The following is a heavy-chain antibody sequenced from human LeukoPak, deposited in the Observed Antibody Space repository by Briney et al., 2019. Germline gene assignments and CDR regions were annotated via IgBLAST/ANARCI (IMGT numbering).Heavy chain of an antibody. Sequence: PGGSLRLSCAASGFTFSNYWMSWVRQAPGKGLEWVANINQDGSEKYYVDSVKGRFTISRDNAKNTLYLQMNSLRAEDTAVYYCASGNVDTAMVYVDDAFDIWGQGTMVTVSS. CDR2: INQDGSEK. J-gene: IGHJ3*02. D-gene: IGHD5-18*01. CDR1: GFTFSNYW. V-gene: IGHV3-7*03. CDR3: ASGNVDTAMVYVDDAFDI.